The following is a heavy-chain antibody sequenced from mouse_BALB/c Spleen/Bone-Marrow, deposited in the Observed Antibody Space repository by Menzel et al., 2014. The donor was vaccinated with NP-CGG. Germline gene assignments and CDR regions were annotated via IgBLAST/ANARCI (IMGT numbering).Heavy chain of an antibody. CDR3: ARVTGYYFDY. D-gene: IGHD2-13*01. CDR2: ISYSGNT. Sequence: EVQLQQSGPSLVKPSQTLSLPCSVTGDSITNAYWNWIRKFPGNKIDYMGYISYSGNTYYNPSLKSRISITRDTSKNQFYLQLNSVTTEDTATYFCARVTGYYFDYWGQGTTLTASS. V-gene: IGHV3-8*02. J-gene: IGHJ2*01. CDR1: GDSITNAY.